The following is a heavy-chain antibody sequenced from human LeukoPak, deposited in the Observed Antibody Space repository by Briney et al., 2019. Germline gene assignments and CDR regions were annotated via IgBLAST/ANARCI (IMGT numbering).Heavy chain of an antibody. CDR2: INSDGSST. CDR1: GFTFSSYW. D-gene: IGHD3-10*01. Sequence: GGSLRLSCAASGFTFSSYWMHWVRQAPGKGLVWVSRINSDGSSTSYADSVKGRFTISRDNAKNTLYLQMSRLRAEDTAVYYGARELKKTGAFDYWGEGTLLTVSP. CDR3: ARELKKTGAFDY. V-gene: IGHV3-74*01. J-gene: IGHJ4*02.